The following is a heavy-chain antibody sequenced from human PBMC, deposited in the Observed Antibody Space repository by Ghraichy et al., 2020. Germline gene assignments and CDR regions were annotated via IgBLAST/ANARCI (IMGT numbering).Heavy chain of an antibody. CDR3: ARHLTLISATGEIPNWFDP. CDR2: IYYSGST. V-gene: IGHV4-39*01. CDR1: GDSISSSSYFSYY. D-gene: IGHD6-13*01. J-gene: IGHJ5*02. Sequence: SETLSLTCTVSGDSISSSSYFSYYWGWIRQPPGKGLEWIGSIYYSGSTYYNPSLKSRVTISIDTAKNQFSLKLRSVTAADTAVYYCARHLTLISATGEIPNWFDPWGQGTLVIVSS.